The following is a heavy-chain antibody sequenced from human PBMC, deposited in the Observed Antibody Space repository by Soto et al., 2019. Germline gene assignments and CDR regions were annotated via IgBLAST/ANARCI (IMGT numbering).Heavy chain of an antibody. V-gene: IGHV5-51*01. J-gene: IGHJ3*02. D-gene: IGHD6-19*01. CDR2: IYPGDSDT. CDR1: GYSFTSYW. Sequence: GESLEISCKGSGYSFTSYWIGWVRQMPGKGLEWMGIIYPGDSDTRYSPSFQGQVTISADKSISTAYLQWSSLKASDTAMYYCARRRSSGWYGLLGAFDIWGQGTMVTVSS. CDR3: ARRRSSGWYGLLGAFDI.